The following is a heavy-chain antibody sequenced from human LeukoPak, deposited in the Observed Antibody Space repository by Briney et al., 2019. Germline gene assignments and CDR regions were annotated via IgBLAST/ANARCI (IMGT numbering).Heavy chain of an antibody. Sequence: KSSETLSLTCAVSGDSIVGYYLSWIRQTPGTGLEWIAFIFYTGNAHYSPSLKSRVTVSVDTSKNQFSLRLSSVTAADTAVYYCARYGSGAYALDVWGQGTMVTVSS. D-gene: IGHD3-10*01. CDR1: GDSIVGYY. CDR2: IFYTGNA. V-gene: IGHV4-59*08. CDR3: ARYGSGAYALDV. J-gene: IGHJ3*01.